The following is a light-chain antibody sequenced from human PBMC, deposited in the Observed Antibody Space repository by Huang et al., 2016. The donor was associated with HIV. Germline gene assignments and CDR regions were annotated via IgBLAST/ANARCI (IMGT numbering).Light chain of an antibody. CDR3: MQSLQTRLT. CDR1: QSLLHRNGYNY. V-gene: IGKV2-28*01. CDR2: LGS. Sequence: DIVMTQSPVSLPVTPGEPASISCKSSQSLLHRNGYNYLDWYLQKPGQSPQLLIYLGSNRASGVPDRFSGSVAGTEFTLKISRVEAEDVGVYYCMQSLQTRLTFGGGTKVEIK. J-gene: IGKJ4*01.